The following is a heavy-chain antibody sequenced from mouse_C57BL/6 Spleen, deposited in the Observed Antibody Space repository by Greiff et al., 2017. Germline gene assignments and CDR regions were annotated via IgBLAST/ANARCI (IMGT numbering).Heavy chain of an antibody. Sequence: VQLQQSGAELVRPGASVKLSCKASGYTFTDYYINWVKQRPGQGLEWIARIYPGSGNTYYNEKFKGKATLTAEKSSSTAYMQLSSLTSEDSAVYFCAREALRYYDYDDDAMDYWGQGTSVTVSS. CDR2: IYPGSGNT. J-gene: IGHJ4*01. CDR3: AREALRYYDYDDDAMDY. D-gene: IGHD2-4*01. V-gene: IGHV1-76*01. CDR1: GYTFTDYY.